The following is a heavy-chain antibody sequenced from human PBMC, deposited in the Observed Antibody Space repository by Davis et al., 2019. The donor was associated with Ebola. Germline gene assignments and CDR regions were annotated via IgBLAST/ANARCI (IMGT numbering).Heavy chain of an antibody. D-gene: IGHD1-26*01. CDR1: GFTFSSYA. CDR2: ISYDGSNK. J-gene: IGHJ4*02. CDR3: ASASEWELLWPFDY. Sequence: PGGSLRLSCAASGFTFSSYAMHWVRQAPGKGLEWVAVISYDGSNKYYADSVKGRFTISRDNSKNTLYLQMNSLRAEDTAVYYCASASEWELLWPFDYWGQGTLVTVSS. V-gene: IGHV3-30*04.